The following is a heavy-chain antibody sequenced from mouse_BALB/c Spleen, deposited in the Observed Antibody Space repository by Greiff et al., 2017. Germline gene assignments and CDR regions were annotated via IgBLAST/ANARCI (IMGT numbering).Heavy chain of an antibody. J-gene: IGHJ3*01. D-gene: IGHD1-1*01. CDR1: GYTFTSYW. Sequence: VQLQQSGAELAKPGASVKMSCKASGYTFTSYWMHWVKQRPGQGLEWIGYINPSTGYTEYNQKFKDKATLTADKSSSTAYMQLSSLTSEDSAVYYCANSRHYYGSSYRAYWGQGTLVTVSA. V-gene: IGHV1-7*01. CDR2: INPSTGYT. CDR3: ANSRHYYGSSYRAY.